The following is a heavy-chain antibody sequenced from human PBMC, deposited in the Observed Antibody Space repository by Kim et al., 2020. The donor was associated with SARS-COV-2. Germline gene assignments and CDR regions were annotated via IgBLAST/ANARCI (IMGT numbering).Heavy chain of an antibody. J-gene: IGHJ4*02. CDR3: ARRITMVRGVPYFDY. CDR2: INHSGST. V-gene: IGHV4-34*01. D-gene: IGHD3-10*01. CDR1: GGSFSGYY. Sequence: SETLSLTCAVYGGSFSGYYWSWIRQPPGKGLEWIGEINHSGSTNYNPSLKSRVTISVDTSKNQFSLKLSSVTAADTAVYYCARRITMVRGVPYFDYWGQGTLVTVSS.